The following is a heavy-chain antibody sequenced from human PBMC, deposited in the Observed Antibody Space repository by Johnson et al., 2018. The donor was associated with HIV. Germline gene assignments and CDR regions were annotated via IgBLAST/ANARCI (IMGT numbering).Heavy chain of an antibody. CDR2: IYSGGST. CDR3: ARGDDSSAWGAFDI. CDR1: GFTVSSNY. Sequence: EVHLVESGGGLVQSGGSLRLSCAASGFTVSSNYMSWVRQAPGKGLEWVSVIYSGGSTYYADSVKGRFTISRDNSKNTLYLQMNSLRAEDTAVYYCARGDDSSAWGAFDIWGQGTMVTVSS. J-gene: IGHJ3*02. D-gene: IGHD3-22*01. V-gene: IGHV3-66*01.